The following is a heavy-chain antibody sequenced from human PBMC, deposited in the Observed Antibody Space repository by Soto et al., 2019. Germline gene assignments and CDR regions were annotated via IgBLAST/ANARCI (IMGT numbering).Heavy chain of an antibody. CDR3: ARSYDSGSYASFDP. J-gene: IGHJ5*02. CDR2: IIPLFGTT. Sequence: QLQLVQSGAEVKIPGSSVKVSCKASGGGFSSYAINWVRQAPGQGLEWMGGIIPLFGTTNHAQKLQGRVTITADESTNTAYMELNSLRSEDTAMYFCARSYDSGSYASFDPWGQGTQVIVSS. V-gene: IGHV1-69*01. D-gene: IGHD3-10*01. CDR1: GGGFSSYA.